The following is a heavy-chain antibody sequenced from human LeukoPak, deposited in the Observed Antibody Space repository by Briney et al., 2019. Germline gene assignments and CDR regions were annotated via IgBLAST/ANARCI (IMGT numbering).Heavy chain of an antibody. D-gene: IGHD3-22*01. V-gene: IGHV4-34*01. Sequence: SETLSLTCAVYGGSFSGYYWSWNRQPPGKGLEWIGEINHSGSTNYNPSLKSRVTISVDTSKNQFSLKLSSVTAADTAVYYCAGEDYDTDYWGRGTLVTVSS. CDR3: AGEDYDTDY. CDR2: INHSGST. CDR1: GGSFSGYY. J-gene: IGHJ4*02.